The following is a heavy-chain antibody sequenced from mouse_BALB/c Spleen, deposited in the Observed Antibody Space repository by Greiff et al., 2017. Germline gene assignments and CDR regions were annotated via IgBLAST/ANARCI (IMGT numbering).Heavy chain of an antibody. CDR2: IRLKSNNYAT. Sequence: EVQGVESGGGLVQPGGSMKLSCVASGFTFSNYWMNWVRQSPEKGLEWVAEIRLKSNNYATHYAESVKGRFTISRDDSKSSVYLQMNNLRAEDTGIYYCTRGDGFAYWGQGTLVTVSA. CDR3: TRGDGFAY. V-gene: IGHV6-6*02. CDR1: GFTFSNYW. D-gene: IGHD2-13*01. J-gene: IGHJ3*01.